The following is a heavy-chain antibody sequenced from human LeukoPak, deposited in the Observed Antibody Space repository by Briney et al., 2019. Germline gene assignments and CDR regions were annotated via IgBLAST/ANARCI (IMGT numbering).Heavy chain of an antibody. CDR2: INHSGST. V-gene: IGHV4-34*01. Sequence: SETLSLTCAVYGGSFSGYYWSWIRQPPGKGLEWIGEINHSGSTNYNPSLKSRVTISVDTSKTQFSLKLSSVTAADPAVYYCARGRGYSGYDADYYDSSGYYPFDYWDQGTLVTVSS. CDR3: ARGRGYSGYDADYYDSSGYYPFDY. CDR1: GGSFSGYY. D-gene: IGHD3-22*01. J-gene: IGHJ4*02.